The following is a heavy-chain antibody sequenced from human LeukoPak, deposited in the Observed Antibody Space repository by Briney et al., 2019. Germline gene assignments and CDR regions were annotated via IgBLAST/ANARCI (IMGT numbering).Heavy chain of an antibody. D-gene: IGHD5-12*01. V-gene: IGHV3-33*01. J-gene: IGHJ4*02. Sequence: GGSLRLSCAASGFTFSSYGMLWVRQAPGEGLEWVAVIWYDGSNKYYADSVKGLFTISRDNSKNTLYLQMNSLRAEDTAVYYCARVFRRNPMVARKGPSAFDYWGQGTLVTVSS. CDR1: GFTFSSYG. CDR2: IWYDGSNK. CDR3: ARVFRRNPMVARKGPSAFDY.